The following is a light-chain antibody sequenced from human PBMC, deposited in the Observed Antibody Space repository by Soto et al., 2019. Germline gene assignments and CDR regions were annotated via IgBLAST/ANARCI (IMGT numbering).Light chain of an antibody. CDR2: GTS. J-gene: IGKJ1*01. CDR3: QQFVSSPRT. Sequence: EIVLTQSPGTLSLSPGERATLSCRTSQSLSSNYLAWYQQKPGQAPRLLIFGTSSRATGIPGRFTCSGSGTDFTLTINRLEPGDFAVYFYQQFVSSPRTFVHGTKVEIK. CDR1: QSLSSNY. V-gene: IGKV3-20*01.